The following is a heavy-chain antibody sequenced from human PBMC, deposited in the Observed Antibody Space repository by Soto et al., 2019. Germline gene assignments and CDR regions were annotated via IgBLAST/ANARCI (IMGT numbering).Heavy chain of an antibody. CDR3: ARDYVWRVGKHPLGLDY. Sequence: QVQLVESGGGVVQPGRSLRLSCAASGFTFSSYAMHWVRQAPGKGLEWVAVISYDGSNKYYADSVKGRFTISRDNSKNTLYLQMNSLIAEDTAVYYCARDYVWRVGKHPLGLDYWGQGTLVTVSS. D-gene: IGHD3-16*01. CDR2: ISYDGSNK. CDR1: GFTFSSYA. J-gene: IGHJ4*02. V-gene: IGHV3-30-3*01.